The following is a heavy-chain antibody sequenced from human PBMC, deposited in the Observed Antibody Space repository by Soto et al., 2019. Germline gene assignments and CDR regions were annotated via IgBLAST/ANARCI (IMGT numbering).Heavy chain of an antibody. CDR2: ISGSGGST. Sequence: GGSLRLSCAASGFTFSSYAMSWVRQAPGKGLEWVSAISGSGGSTYYADSVKGRFTISGDNSKNTLYLQMNGLGAEDTAVYYCAKDRGYSYGYDWFDPWGQGTLVTVSS. V-gene: IGHV3-23*01. CDR3: AKDRGYSYGYDWFDP. D-gene: IGHD5-18*01. CDR1: GFTFSSYA. J-gene: IGHJ5*02.